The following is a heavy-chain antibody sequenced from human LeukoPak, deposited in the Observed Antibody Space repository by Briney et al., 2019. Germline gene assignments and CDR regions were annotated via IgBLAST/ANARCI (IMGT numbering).Heavy chain of an antibody. Sequence: GASVKVSCKASGYTFTTYDINWVRQAPGQGLEWMGWISTYSGNTNYAQNLQGRVTTTTDTSTSTAYMELRSLRSDDTAVYYCAKGRRSSFFDYWGQGTLVTVSS. V-gene: IGHV1-18*01. D-gene: IGHD6-6*01. J-gene: IGHJ4*02. CDR2: ISTYSGNT. CDR1: GYTFTTYD. CDR3: AKGRRSSFFDY.